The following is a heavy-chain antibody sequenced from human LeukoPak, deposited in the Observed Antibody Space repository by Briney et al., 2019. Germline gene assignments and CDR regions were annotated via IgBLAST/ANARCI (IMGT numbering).Heavy chain of an antibody. J-gene: IGHJ4*02. D-gene: IGHD4-17*01. CDR1: GFTLSNYS. CDR2: ISSSSSSYI. CDR3: ARDLAYGDDGL. V-gene: IGHV3-21*01. Sequence: TGGSLRLSCAASGFTLSNYSMNWVRQAPGKGLEWVAFISSSSSSYIFYADSLKGRSTISRDNAKNSLYLQMNSLRADDTAVYYCARDLAYGDDGLWGQGTLVTVSS.